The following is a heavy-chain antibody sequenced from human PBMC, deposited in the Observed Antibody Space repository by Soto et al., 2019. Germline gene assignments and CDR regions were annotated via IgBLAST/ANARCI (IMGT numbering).Heavy chain of an antibody. Sequence: ASVKVSCKTSGDTFSSSALSWIRQAPGQGLEWMGGIIPHSGTPRYAEKFQGRVTITADEPTRTAFMELKILGPEDTAVYYCAGRNDFWSGYYGYWGQGTQVTVSS. V-gene: IGHV1-69*13. CDR2: IIPHSGTP. D-gene: IGHD3-3*01. CDR1: GDTFSSSA. J-gene: IGHJ4*02. CDR3: AGRNDFWSGYYGY.